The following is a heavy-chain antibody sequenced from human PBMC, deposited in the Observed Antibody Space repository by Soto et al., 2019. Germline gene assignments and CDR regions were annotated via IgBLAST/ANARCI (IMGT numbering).Heavy chain of an antibody. V-gene: IGHV1-2*02. Sequence: QVVLVQSGTEVKKPGASVKVSCKSFGYPFSAFYIHWVRQAPGQGLEWLGWINPNSGGTKYAQMFQGRVTMTRDTSTNTTYLEVTSLRSDDSARYFCARAPPPRVAAADFAYWGQGTLLIVSS. CDR2: INPNSGGT. CDR1: GYPFSAFY. J-gene: IGHJ4*02. D-gene: IGHD2-2*01. CDR3: ARAPPPRVAAADFAY.